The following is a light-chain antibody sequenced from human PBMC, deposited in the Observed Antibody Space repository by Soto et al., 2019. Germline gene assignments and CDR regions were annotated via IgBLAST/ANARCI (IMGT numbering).Light chain of an antibody. V-gene: IGLV2-8*01. CDR1: SSDVGAYDY. CDR3: SSFAGSNNFPYV. Sequence: QSVLTQPPSASGSPGQSVTISCTGTSSDVGAYDYVSWYQQHPGKAPKLMIYEINKRPSGVPDRFSGSKSGNTASLTVSGLQAEDEADYYCSSFAGSNNFPYVFGTGTKLTFL. CDR2: EIN. J-gene: IGLJ1*01.